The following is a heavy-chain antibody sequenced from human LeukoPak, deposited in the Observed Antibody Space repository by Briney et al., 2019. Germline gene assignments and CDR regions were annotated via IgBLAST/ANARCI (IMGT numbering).Heavy chain of an antibody. D-gene: IGHD2-21*01. CDR1: GGAISSSSYY. CDR3: ARGVVIAPQTFDY. CDR2: IYYSGST. J-gene: IGHJ4*02. Sequence: SETLSLTCTVSGGAISSSSYYWGWIRQPPGKGLEWVGSIYYSGSTNYNPSLKSRVTMSLDTSKNQFSLKLSSVTAADTAVYYCARGVVIAPQTFDYWGQGTLVTVSS. V-gene: IGHV4-39*07.